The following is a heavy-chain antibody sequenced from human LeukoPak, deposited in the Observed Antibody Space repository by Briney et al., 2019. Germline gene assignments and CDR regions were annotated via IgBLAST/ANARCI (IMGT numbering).Heavy chain of an antibody. CDR2: ISGGSGSI. CDR3: ARDRDYGDYRPVSFDY. J-gene: IGHJ4*02. V-gene: IGHV3-48*03. Sequence: GGPLRLSCAASGFTFRSYEMNWVRQAPGKGLEWVSFISGGSGSIYYADSVKGRFTISRDNAKNSLYLQMNSLRAEDTAVYYCARDRDYGDYRPVSFDYWGQGTLVTVSS. D-gene: IGHD4-17*01. CDR1: GFTFRSYE.